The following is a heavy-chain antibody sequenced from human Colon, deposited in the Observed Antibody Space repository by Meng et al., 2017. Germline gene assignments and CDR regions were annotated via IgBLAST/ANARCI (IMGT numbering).Heavy chain of an antibody. CDR3: AIDYGDYDTFDF. CDR2: INHSGST. V-gene: IGHV4-34*01. J-gene: IGHJ4*01. D-gene: IGHD4-17*01. Sequence: SETLSLTCAVFGGSLSTYYWSWIRQPPGKGLEWIGEINHSGSTNYNSSLKSRVTISVDTSKNQFSLKLSSMTAADTGVYYCAIDYGDYDTFDFWGQGNQV. CDR1: GGSLSTYY.